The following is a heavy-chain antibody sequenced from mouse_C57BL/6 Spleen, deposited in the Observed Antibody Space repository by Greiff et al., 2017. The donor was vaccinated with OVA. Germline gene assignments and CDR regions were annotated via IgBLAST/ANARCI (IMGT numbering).Heavy chain of an antibody. D-gene: IGHD1-1*01. J-gene: IGHJ4*01. V-gene: IGHV3-6*01. CDR2: ISYDGSN. CDR3: AREVVATNAMDY. CDR1: GYSITSGYY. Sequence: VQLQQSGPGLVKPSQSLSLTCSVTGYSITSGYYWNWIRQFPGNKLEWMGYISYDGSNNYNPSLKNRISITRDTSKNQFFLKLNSVTTEDTATYYCAREVVATNAMDYWGQGTSVTVSS.